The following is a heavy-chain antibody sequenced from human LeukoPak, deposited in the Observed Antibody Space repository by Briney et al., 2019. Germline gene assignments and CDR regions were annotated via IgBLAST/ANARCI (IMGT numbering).Heavy chain of an antibody. J-gene: IGHJ4*02. CDR2: IWYDGSKA. Sequence: GGSLRLSCAASGFTFSTYGMHWVRQAPGKGLEWVAIIWYDGSKAYYADSVKGRFTISRDNSRNTLYLQMNSLRAEDTAVYYCTRGVGYQYYFDYWGQGTLVTVSS. CDR1: GFTFSTYG. D-gene: IGHD2-15*01. CDR3: TRGVGYQYYFDY. V-gene: IGHV3-33*08.